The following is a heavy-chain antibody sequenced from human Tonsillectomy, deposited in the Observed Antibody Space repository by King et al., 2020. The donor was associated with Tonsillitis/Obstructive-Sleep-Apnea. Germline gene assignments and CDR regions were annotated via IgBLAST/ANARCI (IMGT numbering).Heavy chain of an antibody. V-gene: IGHV3-74*01. Sequence: VQLVESGGGLVQPGGSLRLSCAASGFTFSTHWMHWVRQAPGKGLVWVSHINTDESSTNYADSVKGRLTISRDNAKNTLYLQMNSLRAEDTAVYYCARSSSSLFHLDYWGQGPLVTVFS. CDR2: INTDESST. CDR1: GFTFSTHW. CDR3: ARSSSSLFHLDY. J-gene: IGHJ4*02. D-gene: IGHD6-19*01.